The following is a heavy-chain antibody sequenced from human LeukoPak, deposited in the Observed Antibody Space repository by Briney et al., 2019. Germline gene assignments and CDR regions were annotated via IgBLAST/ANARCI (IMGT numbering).Heavy chain of an antibody. CDR3: ARGAGEYYDSSDSNFDY. CDR2: INHSGST. D-gene: IGHD3-22*01. J-gene: IGHJ4*02. CDR1: GGSFSGYY. Sequence: SETLSLTCAVYGGSFSGYYWSWIRQPPGKGLEWIGEINHSGSTNYNPSLKSRVTISVDTSKNQFSLKLSSVTAADTAVYYCARGAGEYYDSSDSNFDYWGQGTLVTVSS. V-gene: IGHV4-34*01.